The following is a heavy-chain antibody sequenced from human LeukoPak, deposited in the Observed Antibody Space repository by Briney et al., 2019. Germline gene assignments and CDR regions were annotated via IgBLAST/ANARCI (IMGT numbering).Heavy chain of an antibody. CDR2: IGTSGNNI. J-gene: IGHJ4*02. Sequence: GGSLSLICAASGCTFSGYIMNWVRQAPGKGLEWVSFIGTSGNNIYYADSVKGRFTVSRDNAKNSLYLQMNSLRAEDTAVYYCARDQCVAYWGQGTLVTVSS. CDR1: GCTFSGYI. V-gene: IGHV3-48*01. D-gene: IGHD6-19*01. CDR3: ARDQCVAY.